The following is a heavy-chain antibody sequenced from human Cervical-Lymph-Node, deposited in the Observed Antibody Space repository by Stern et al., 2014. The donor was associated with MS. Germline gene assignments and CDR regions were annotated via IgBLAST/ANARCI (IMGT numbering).Heavy chain of an antibody. CDR2: IYSSGST. D-gene: IGHD3-9*01. CDR3: ARGNYDVLTDNGGHGFDI. Sequence: QVQLQESGPGLVKPSQTLSLTCTVSGGSISSGNYYWSWIRQPAGEGLEWIGRIYSSGSTQYNTPLKSRVTITANTTTKHFSLRLSSVTAADTAVYYCARGNYDVLTDNGGHGFDIWGQGTMVTVSS. V-gene: IGHV4-61*02. J-gene: IGHJ3*02. CDR1: GGSISSGNYY.